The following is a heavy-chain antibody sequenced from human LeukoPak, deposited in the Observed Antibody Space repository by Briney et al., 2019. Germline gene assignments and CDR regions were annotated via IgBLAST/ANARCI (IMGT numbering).Heavy chain of an antibody. J-gene: IGHJ4*02. CDR2: ITSTSRTI. CDR1: GFTFTDYS. CDR3: ARDFPDNALFDL. Sequence: GGSLRPSCEVSGFTFTDYSMHWVRQAPGKGLGWVSSITSTSRTIFYADSVEGRFTISRDNAKNTVSLEMNSLGTEDAAIYYCARDFPDNALFDLWGQGTLVSVSS. D-gene: IGHD2-8*01. V-gene: IGHV3-69-1*02.